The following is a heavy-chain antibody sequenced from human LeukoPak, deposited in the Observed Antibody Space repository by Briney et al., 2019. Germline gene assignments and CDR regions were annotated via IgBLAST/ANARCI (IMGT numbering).Heavy chain of an antibody. CDR1: GFTFSSYA. CDR3: ARDYYGSGSYGKFDY. V-gene: IGHV3-23*01. CDR2: ISGSGGST. Sequence: GGSLRLSCVASGFTFSSYAMSWVRQAPGKGLEWVSAISGSGGSTYYADSVKGRFTISRDNSKNTLYLQMNSLRAEDTAVYYCARDYYGSGSYGKFDYWGQGTLVTVSS. J-gene: IGHJ4*02. D-gene: IGHD3-10*01.